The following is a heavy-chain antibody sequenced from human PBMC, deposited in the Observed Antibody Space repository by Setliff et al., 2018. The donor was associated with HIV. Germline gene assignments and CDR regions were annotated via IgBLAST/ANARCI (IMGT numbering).Heavy chain of an antibody. Sequence: PSETLSLTCTVSGDSVNDRSYFWGWIRQPPGKGLEWIGTFYYNGDSRYNPSLKSRVTISVDTSKNQFSLKLSSVTAADTAVYYCASLFQYSGHDWFDFWGQGTPVTVSS. J-gene: IGHJ4*02. D-gene: IGHD5-12*01. CDR3: ASLFQYSGHDWFDF. V-gene: IGHV4-39*07. CDR2: FYYNGDS. CDR1: GDSVNDRSYF.